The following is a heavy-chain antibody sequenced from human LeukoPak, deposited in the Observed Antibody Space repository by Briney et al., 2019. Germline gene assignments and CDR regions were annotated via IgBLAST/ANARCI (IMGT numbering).Heavy chain of an antibody. CDR2: ISSSSSYI. D-gene: IGHD2-15*01. CDR1: GFTFSSYS. V-gene: IGHV3-21*01. J-gene: IGHJ3*02. CDR3: ARDSKYCSGGSCYEGAFDI. Sequence: GGSLRLSCAVSGFTFSSYSMNWVRQAPGKGLEWVSSISSSSSYIYYADSVKGRFTISRDSAKNSLYLQMNSLRAEDTAVYYCARDSKYCSGGSCYEGAFDIWGQGIMVTVSS.